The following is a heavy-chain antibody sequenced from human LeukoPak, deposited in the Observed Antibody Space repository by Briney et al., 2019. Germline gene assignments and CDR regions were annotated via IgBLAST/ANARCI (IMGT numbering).Heavy chain of an antibody. J-gene: IGHJ3*02. CDR2: IYPSDSDT. CDR3: ARLGSSFDAFDI. D-gene: IGHD6-13*01. CDR1: GYSTTSYW. Sequence: GESLKISCKGSGYSTTSYWICLVRQMPGKGMEWMGIIYPSDSDTKYSPSFQGQVTISADKSISTAYLQWSSLKASDTAMYYCARLGSSFDAFDIWGQGTVVTVSS. V-gene: IGHV5-51*01.